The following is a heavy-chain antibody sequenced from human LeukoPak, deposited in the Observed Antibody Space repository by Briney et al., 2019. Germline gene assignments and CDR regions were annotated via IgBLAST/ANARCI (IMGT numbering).Heavy chain of an antibody. J-gene: IGHJ4*02. CDR2: ISGNAGST. V-gene: IGHV3-23*01. CDR3: AKDPVTTGATGYLFDY. Sequence: PGGSLRLSCAASGFTLSSYAMSWVRQAPGKGLEWVSLISGNAGSTYYADSVKGRFTISRDNSKNTLYLQMNSLRAEDTAVYYCAKDPVTTGATGYLFDYWGQGTLVTVSS. CDR1: GFTLSSYA. D-gene: IGHD4-17*01.